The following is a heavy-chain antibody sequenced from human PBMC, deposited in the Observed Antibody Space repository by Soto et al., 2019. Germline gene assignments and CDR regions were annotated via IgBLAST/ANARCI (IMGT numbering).Heavy chain of an antibody. CDR1: GFTFGSYG. CDR2: IWYDGSNK. CDR3: ARTRPNYYYYGMDV. V-gene: IGHV3-33*01. J-gene: IGHJ6*02. Sequence: GGSLRLSXAASGFTFGSYGMHWVRQAPGKGLEWVAVIWYDGSNKYYADSVRGRFTISRDNSKNTLYLQMNSLRAEDTAVYYCARTRPNYYYYGMDVWGQGTTVTVSS.